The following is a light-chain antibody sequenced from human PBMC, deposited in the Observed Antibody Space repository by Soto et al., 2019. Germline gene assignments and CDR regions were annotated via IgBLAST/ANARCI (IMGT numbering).Light chain of an antibody. J-gene: IGKJ5*01. Sequence: EIVLTQSPATLSVCPWERGLLXVRASQSISINLAWYQQKPGQAPRLLIYAASNRATGVPARFSGSWSGTEFTLTISSLQSEDFAVYYCQQYNNWITFGQGTRLEI. V-gene: IGKV3-15*01. CDR3: QQYNNWIT. CDR1: QSISIN. CDR2: AAS.